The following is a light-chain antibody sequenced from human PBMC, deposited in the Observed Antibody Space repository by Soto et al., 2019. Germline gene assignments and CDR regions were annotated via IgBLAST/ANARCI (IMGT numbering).Light chain of an antibody. Sequence: DIQMTQSPSSLSASVGDRVSITCQASHHVNKYLTWYQQKPGKAPNLLIYDVSKLKTGVASRFSGSGSGTQFTLTITNLQPEDFATYYCQHHDVAPYTVGQGTRLDIK. V-gene: IGKV1-33*01. CDR2: DVS. CDR3: QHHDVAPYT. CDR1: HHVNKY. J-gene: IGKJ2*01.